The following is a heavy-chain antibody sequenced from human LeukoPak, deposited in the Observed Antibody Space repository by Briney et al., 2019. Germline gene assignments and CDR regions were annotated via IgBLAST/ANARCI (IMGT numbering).Heavy chain of an antibody. CDR2: IYSGGST. CDR1: GFTVSSNY. CDR3: AREFYYYDSSGRIDY. Sequence: GGSLRLSCAASGFTVSSNYMSWARQAPGKGLEWVSVIYSGGSTYYADSVKGRFTISRDNSKNTLYLQMNSLGAEDTAVYYCAREFYYYDSSGRIDYWGQGTLVTVSS. J-gene: IGHJ4*02. V-gene: IGHV3-66*02. D-gene: IGHD3-22*01.